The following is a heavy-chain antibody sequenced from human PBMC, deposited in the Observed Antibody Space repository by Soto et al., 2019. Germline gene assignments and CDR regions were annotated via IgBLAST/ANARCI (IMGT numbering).Heavy chain of an antibody. CDR3: ARLNPNYYGMDV. J-gene: IGHJ6*04. Sequence: SETLSLTCTVSGGSISSSSYYWGWIRQPPGKGLEWIGSIYYSGSTYYNPSLKSRVTISVDTSKNQFSLKLSSVTAADTAVYYCARLNPNYYGMDVWGKGTTVT. CDR1: GGSISSSSYY. V-gene: IGHV4-39*01. CDR2: IYYSGST.